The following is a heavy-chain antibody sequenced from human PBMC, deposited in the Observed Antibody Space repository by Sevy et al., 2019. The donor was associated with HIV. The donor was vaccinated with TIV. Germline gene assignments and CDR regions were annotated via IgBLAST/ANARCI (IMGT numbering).Heavy chain of an antibody. D-gene: IGHD3-16*01. V-gene: IGHV3-7*01. CDR2: IKQDGSEK. J-gene: IGHJ6*02. Sequence: GGSLRLSCAASEFTFSSYWMSWVRQAPGKGLEWVANIKQDGSEKYYVDSVKGRFTISRDNAKNSLYLQMNSLRAEDTAVYYCAREGGSTGGYYYAMDVWGQGTTVTVSS. CDR1: EFTFSSYW. CDR3: AREGGSTGGYYYAMDV.